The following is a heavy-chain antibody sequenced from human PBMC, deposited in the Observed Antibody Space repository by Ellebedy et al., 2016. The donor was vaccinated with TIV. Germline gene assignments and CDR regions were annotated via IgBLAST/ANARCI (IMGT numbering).Heavy chain of an antibody. CDR2: ISSSSSSI. V-gene: IGHV3-48*02. Sequence: GGSLRLSCAASGFIFSTYTMNWVRQAPGKGLEWVSYISSSSSSIYYAESVKGRFTISRDNAKNLLYLQMNNLRDEDTAVYYCARDAYPDVWGQGTTVTVSS. CDR3: ARDAYPDV. D-gene: IGHD2-2*02. J-gene: IGHJ6*02. CDR1: GFIFSTYT.